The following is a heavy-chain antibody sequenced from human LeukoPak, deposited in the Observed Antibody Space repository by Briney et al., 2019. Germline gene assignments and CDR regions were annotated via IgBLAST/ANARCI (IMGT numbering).Heavy chain of an antibody. CDR2: INHSGST. J-gene: IGHJ5*02. D-gene: IGHD3-10*01. CDR1: GGSFSGYY. Sequence: PSETLSLTCAVYGGSFSGYYWSWIRQPPGKGLEWMGEINHSGSTNYNPCLKSRVTISVDTSKNQFSLKLSSVTAADTAVYYCARGGWLLWFGELSGWFDPWGQGTLVTVSS. CDR3: ARGGWLLWFGELSGWFDP. V-gene: IGHV4-34*01.